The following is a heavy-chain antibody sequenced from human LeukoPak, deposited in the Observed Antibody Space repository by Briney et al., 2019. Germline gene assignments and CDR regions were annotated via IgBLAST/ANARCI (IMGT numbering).Heavy chain of an antibody. CDR3: ARGANYGY. J-gene: IGHJ4*02. CDR1: VRSVSGDY. Sequence: SESLSLTCSMHVRSVSGDYCSSIPQTPAKGLEWNGENNHSGRTNTNPSLKSRVTISVDTSKHQFSVKLSSVTAADTAVYYCARGANYGYWGQGTLVTVSS. V-gene: IGHV4-34*01. CDR2: NNHSGRT. D-gene: IGHD2-15*01.